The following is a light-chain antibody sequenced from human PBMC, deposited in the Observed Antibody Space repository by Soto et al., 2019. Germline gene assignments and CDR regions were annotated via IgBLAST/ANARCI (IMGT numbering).Light chain of an antibody. CDR1: QSISSW. V-gene: IGKV1-5*03. CDR3: EDYSSSSGLT. J-gene: IGKJ4*01. CDR2: QAS. Sequence: DIQMTQSPSTLSASVGDRVTITCRASQSISSWLAWYQQKPGKAPKLLIFQASSLKSGVPSRFSGSGSATEYTLTISTLQPDDCATYYCEDYSSSSGLTFGGGTKVEIK.